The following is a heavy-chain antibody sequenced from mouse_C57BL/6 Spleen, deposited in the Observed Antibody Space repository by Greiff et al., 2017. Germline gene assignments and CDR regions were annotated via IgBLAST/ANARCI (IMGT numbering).Heavy chain of an antibody. CDR2: IYPGDGDT. CDR1: GYAFSSYW. Sequence: VQLQQSGAELVKPGASVKISCKASGYAFSSYWMNWVKQRPGKGLEWIGQIYPGDGDTNYNGKFKGKATLTADKSSSTAYMQLSSLTSEDSAVYFCARKDDYDGYYYAMDYWGQGTSVTVSS. J-gene: IGHJ4*01. D-gene: IGHD2-4*01. CDR3: ARKDDYDGYYYAMDY. V-gene: IGHV1-80*01.